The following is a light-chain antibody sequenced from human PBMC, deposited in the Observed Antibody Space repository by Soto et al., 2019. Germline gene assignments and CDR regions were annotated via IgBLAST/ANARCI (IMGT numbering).Light chain of an antibody. J-gene: IGLJ2*01. CDR2: DVS. CDR1: SSDVGGYDY. V-gene: IGLV2-11*01. CDR3: CSYAGRYTLVV. Sequence: QSALTQPRSVSGSPGQSVTISCTGTSSDVGGYDYVSWYQQHPGKAPKLMIYDVSKRPSGVPDRFSGSKSGNTASLTISGLQTEDEGDYYCCSYAGRYTLVVFGGGTKVTVL.